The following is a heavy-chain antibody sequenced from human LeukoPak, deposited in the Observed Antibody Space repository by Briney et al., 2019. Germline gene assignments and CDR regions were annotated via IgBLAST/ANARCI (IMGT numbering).Heavy chain of an antibody. D-gene: IGHD2/OR15-2a*01. CDR3: ARSFSVNAFDI. Sequence: ASVKVSCKASGYTFTSYDINWVRQATGQGLEWMGWINPYNDNTNYAQNLQGRVTMTTDTSTSTAYMELRGLRSDDTAVYYCARSFSVNAFDIWGQGTMVTVSS. CDR1: GYTFTSYD. V-gene: IGHV1-18*01. J-gene: IGHJ3*02. CDR2: INPYNDNT.